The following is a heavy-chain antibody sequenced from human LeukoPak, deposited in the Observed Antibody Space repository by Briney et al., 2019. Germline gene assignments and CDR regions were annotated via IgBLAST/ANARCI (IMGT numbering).Heavy chain of an antibody. CDR3: ARVRCGGSYKAFDI. Sequence: ASVKVSCKASGYTFTGYYMHWVRQAPGQGLEWMGRINPNSGGTNYAQKFQGRVTMTRDTSISTAYMELSRLRSDDTAVYYCARVRCGGSYKAFDIWGQGTMVTVSS. CDR2: INPNSGGT. CDR1: GYTFTGYY. V-gene: IGHV1-2*06. J-gene: IGHJ3*02. D-gene: IGHD1-26*01.